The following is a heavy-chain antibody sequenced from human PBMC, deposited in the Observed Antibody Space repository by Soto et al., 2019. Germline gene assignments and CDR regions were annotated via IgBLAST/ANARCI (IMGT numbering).Heavy chain of an antibody. Sequence: EVQLLESGGGLVQPGGSLRLSCAASGFTFSNYAMTWVRQAPGKGLEWVSVITGSGGGTYFVDSVKGRFTISRDNSKNTVYLQMNSLRAEDTAVYYCVKRPRTAAGFDYWGQGTLVTVSS. CDR3: VKRPRTAAGFDY. CDR2: ITGSGGGT. J-gene: IGHJ4*02. CDR1: GFTFSNYA. V-gene: IGHV3-23*01. D-gene: IGHD6-13*01.